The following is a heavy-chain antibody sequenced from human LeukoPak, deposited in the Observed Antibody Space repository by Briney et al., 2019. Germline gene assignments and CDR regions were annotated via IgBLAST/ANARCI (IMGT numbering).Heavy chain of an antibody. CDR2: MNPNSGNT. CDR3: ASSSSSTVLRYYYGMDV. V-gene: IGHV1-8*01. D-gene: IGHD6-6*01. CDR1: GYTFTSYD. Sequence: ASVKVSCKASGYTFTSYDINWVRQATGQGLEWMGWMNPNSGNTGYAQKFQGSVTMTRNTSISTAYMELSSLRSEDTAVYYCASSSSSTVLRYYYGMDVWGQGTTVTVSS. J-gene: IGHJ6*02.